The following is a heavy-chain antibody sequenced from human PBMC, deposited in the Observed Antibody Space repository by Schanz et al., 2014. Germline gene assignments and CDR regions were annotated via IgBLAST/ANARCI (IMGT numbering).Heavy chain of an antibody. Sequence: QAQLMESGGGVVQPGTSLILSCSVSGFSLNTYGIHWFRQPAGKGLEWVAAMSYDGSIKYYGDSVKGRFTISRDNSKNTLYLHMNTLRSEDTAVYYCAKDSTHIDIVLVPTAIDYWGQGTLXTVSS. D-gene: IGHD2-2*01. V-gene: IGHV3-30*18. CDR1: GFSLNTYG. CDR3: AKDSTHIDIVLVPTAIDY. J-gene: IGHJ4*02. CDR2: MSYDGSIK.